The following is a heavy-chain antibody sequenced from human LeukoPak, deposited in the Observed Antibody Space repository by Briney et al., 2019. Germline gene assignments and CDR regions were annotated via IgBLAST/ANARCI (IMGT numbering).Heavy chain of an antibody. Sequence: PSETLSLTCAVYGGSFSGYSWSWVRQAPGKGLEWVSAISGSGGSTYYADSVKGRFTISRDNSKNTLYLQMNSLRAEDTAVYYCAKDQGIGRFLEWSFDYXXXXTLVXVSS. J-gene: IGHJ4*01. V-gene: IGHV3-23*01. CDR2: ISGSGGST. CDR3: AKDQGIGRFLEWSFDY. D-gene: IGHD3-3*01. CDR1: GGSFSGYS.